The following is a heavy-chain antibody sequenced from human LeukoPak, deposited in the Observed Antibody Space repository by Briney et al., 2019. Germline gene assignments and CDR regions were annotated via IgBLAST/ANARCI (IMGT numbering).Heavy chain of an antibody. J-gene: IGHJ4*02. D-gene: IGHD6-13*01. CDR2: ISYDGSNK. CDR3: AREGYSPY. CDR1: GFTFSSYG. Sequence: GGSLRLSCAASGFTFSSYGMHWVRQAPGRGLEWVAVISYDGSNKYYADSVKGRFTISRDNAKNSLYLQMNSLRAEDTAVYYCAREGYSPYWGQGTLVTVSS. V-gene: IGHV3-30*03.